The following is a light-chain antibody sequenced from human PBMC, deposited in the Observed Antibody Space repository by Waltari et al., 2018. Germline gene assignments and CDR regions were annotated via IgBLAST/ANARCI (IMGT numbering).Light chain of an antibody. CDR3: QHRSNWPA. CDR1: ESIGRY. J-gene: IGKJ5*01. Sequence: EIVLTQSPATLSLSPGESATLSCRASESIGRYLAWYQQKPGQAPRLLIYDASNRATGIPVRFTGSGSGTDFTLAISSLETEDFALYYCQHRSNWPAFGQGTRLEIK. V-gene: IGKV3-11*01. CDR2: DAS.